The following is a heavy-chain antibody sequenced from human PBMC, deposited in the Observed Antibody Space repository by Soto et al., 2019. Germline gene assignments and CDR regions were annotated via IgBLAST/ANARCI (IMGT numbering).Heavy chain of an antibody. Sequence: GASVKVSCKASGYTFTSYGISWVRQAPGQGLEWMAGISAYNGNTNYAQKLQGRVTMTTDTSTSTAYMELRSLRSDDTAVYYCARDCSSTSCYSYWGRGTLVIVSS. J-gene: IGHJ4*02. D-gene: IGHD2-2*01. V-gene: IGHV1-18*01. CDR1: GYTFTSYG. CDR2: ISAYNGNT. CDR3: ARDCSSTSCYSY.